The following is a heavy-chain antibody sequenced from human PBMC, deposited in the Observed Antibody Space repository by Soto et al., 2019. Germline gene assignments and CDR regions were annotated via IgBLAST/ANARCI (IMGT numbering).Heavy chain of an antibody. V-gene: IGHV1-69*01. J-gene: IGHJ4*02. D-gene: IGHD2-2*01. CDR2: IIPIFGTA. CDR3: AGGGGYCSSTSCYEGQYYFDY. CDR1: GGTFSSYA. Sequence: QVQLVQSGAEVKKPGSSVKVSCKASGGTFSSYAISWVRQAPGQGLEWMGGIIPIFGTANYAQKFQGRVTITADESTSTAYMELSSLRSEDTAVYYCAGGGGYCSSTSCYEGQYYFDYCGQGTLVTVSS.